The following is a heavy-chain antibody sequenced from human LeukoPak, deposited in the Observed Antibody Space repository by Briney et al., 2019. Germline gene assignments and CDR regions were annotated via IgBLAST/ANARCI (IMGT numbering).Heavy chain of an antibody. Sequence: SQTLSLTCAISGDSVSSNSAAWNWIRQSPSRGLEWLGRTYYRSEWYNDYAISVTSRITINPDTSKNQFSLQLNSVTPEDTAVYYCARESQGYGSGWYNGYLDHWGQGTLVTVSS. V-gene: IGHV6-1*01. CDR3: ARESQGYGSGWYNGYLDH. D-gene: IGHD6-19*01. CDR1: GDSVSSNSAA. J-gene: IGHJ4*02. CDR2: TYYRSEWYN.